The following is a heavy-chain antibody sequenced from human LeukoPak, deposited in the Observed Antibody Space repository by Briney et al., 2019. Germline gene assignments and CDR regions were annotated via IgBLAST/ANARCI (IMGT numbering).Heavy chain of an antibody. D-gene: IGHD5-12*01. V-gene: IGHV4-59*08. CDR1: GGSISSYY. Sequence: SETLSLTCTVSGGSISSYYWSWIRQPPGKGLEWIGYIYYSGSTNYNPSLKSRVTISVDTSKNQFSLKLSSVTAADTAVYYCARGPGWLLSFDYWGQGTLVTVSS. J-gene: IGHJ4*02. CDR2: IYYSGST. CDR3: ARGPGWLLSFDY.